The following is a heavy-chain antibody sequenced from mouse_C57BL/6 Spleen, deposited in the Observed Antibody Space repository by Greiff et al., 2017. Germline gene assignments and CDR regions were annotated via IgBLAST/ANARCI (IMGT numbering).Heavy chain of an antibody. CDR2: IRNKANGYTT. J-gene: IGHJ4*01. Sequence: EVKLVESGGGLVQPGGSLSLSCAASGFTFTDYYMSWVRQPPGKALEWLGFIRNKANGYTTEYSASVKGRFTISRDNSQSILYLQMNALRAEDTATYYGARSPFYDGYYPYAMDYWGQGTSVTVSA. V-gene: IGHV7-3*01. CDR3: ARSPFYDGYYPYAMDY. CDR1: GFTFTDYY. D-gene: IGHD2-3*01.